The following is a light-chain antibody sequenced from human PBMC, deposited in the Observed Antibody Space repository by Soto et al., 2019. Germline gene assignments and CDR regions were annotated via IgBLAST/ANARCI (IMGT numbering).Light chain of an antibody. Sequence: QSALTQPASVSGSPGQPITISCTGTRSDVGGYNYVSWYQQHPGKAPKVMIYDVSNRPSGVSNRFSGSKSGNTASLTISGLQAEDEADYYCGSYTTSSTLYVFGTGTKLTVL. CDR1: RSDVGGYNY. CDR3: GSYTTSSTLYV. V-gene: IGLV2-14*01. CDR2: DVS. J-gene: IGLJ1*01.